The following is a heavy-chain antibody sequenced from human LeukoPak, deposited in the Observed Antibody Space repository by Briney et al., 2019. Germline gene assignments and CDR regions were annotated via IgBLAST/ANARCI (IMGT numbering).Heavy chain of an antibody. CDR3: ARGRIGRITMIVVAARYYFDY. J-gene: IGHJ4*02. D-gene: IGHD3-22*01. CDR2: INHSGST. V-gene: IGHV4-34*01. Sequence: SETLSLTCAVYGGSFSGYYWSWIRQPPGKGLEWIGEINHSGSTNYNPSLKSRVTISVDTSKNQFSLKLSSVTAADTAVYYCARGRIGRITMIVVAARYYFDYWGQGTLVTVSS. CDR1: GGSFSGYY.